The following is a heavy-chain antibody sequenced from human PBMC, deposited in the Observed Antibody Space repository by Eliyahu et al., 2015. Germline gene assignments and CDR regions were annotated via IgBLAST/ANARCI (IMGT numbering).Heavy chain of an antibody. D-gene: IGHD3-10*01. CDR1: GXAFXSYS. CDR3: ARDLSGKPLDCLKGVCYNSAGVMDV. CDR2: INGDSNSI. Sequence: EVHLVESGGGLVQPGGSLRLSCEASGXAFXSYSLXWVRQSPGXGPEWLAYINGDSNSIXYTASVRGRFTISRDNAKNSLFLQMNSLRVEDTATYSCARDLSGKPLDCLKGVCYNSAGVMDVWGKGTTVTVSS. V-gene: IGHV3-48*04. J-gene: IGHJ6*03.